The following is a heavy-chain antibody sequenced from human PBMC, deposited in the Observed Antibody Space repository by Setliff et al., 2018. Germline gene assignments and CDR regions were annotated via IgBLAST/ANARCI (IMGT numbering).Heavy chain of an antibody. J-gene: IGHJ4*02. CDR3: AKVKKPLIRGSGFDY. CDR1: GFVFGTYG. CDR2: VRFDGTYK. D-gene: IGHD3-10*01. Sequence: GGSLRLSCAASGFVFGTYGMHWVRQAPGKGLDWVASVRFDGTYKVYADSVKGRFTISRDNSENTLSLQMTSLRPEDTGIYYCAKVKKPLIRGSGFDYWGRGTLVTVSS. V-gene: IGHV3-30*02.